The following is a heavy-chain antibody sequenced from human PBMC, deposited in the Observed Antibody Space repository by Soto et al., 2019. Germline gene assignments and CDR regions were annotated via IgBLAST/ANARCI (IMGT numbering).Heavy chain of an antibody. CDR3: ARQGRGSGSHRHFDY. V-gene: IGHV4-39*01. CDR1: GGSISGSSYY. Sequence: SETLSLTCTVSGGSISGSSYYWGWIRQPPGKGLEWIGSIYYSGSTYYNPSLKSRVTISVDTSKNQFSLKLSSVTAADTAVYYWARQGRGSGSHRHFDYWGQGTLVTVSS. D-gene: IGHD3-10*01. CDR2: IYYSGST. J-gene: IGHJ4*02.